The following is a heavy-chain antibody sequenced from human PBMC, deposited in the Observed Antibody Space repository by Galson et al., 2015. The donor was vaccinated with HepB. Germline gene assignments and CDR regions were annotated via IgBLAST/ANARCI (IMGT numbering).Heavy chain of an antibody. CDR1: GGSFSGYY. D-gene: IGHD6-19*01. J-gene: IGHJ4*02. V-gene: IGHV4-34*01. Sequence: ETLSLTCAVYGGSFSGYYWSWIRQPPGKGLEWIGEINHSGSTNYNPSLKSRVTISVDTSKNQFSLKLSSVTAADTAVYYCARVSYSSGWLFDYWGQGTLVTVSS. CDR3: ARVSYSSGWLFDY. CDR2: INHSGST.